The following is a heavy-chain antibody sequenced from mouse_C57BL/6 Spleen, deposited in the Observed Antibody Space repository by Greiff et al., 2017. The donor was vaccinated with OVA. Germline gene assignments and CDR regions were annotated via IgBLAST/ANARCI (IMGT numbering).Heavy chain of an antibody. Sequence: VKLMESGAELVKPGASVKISCKASGYAFSGYWMNWVKQRPGKGLEWIGQIYPGDGDTNYNGKFKGKATLTADKSSSTAYMQLSSLTSEDSAVYFCARGIYYAFDYWGQGTTLTVSS. CDR1: GYAFSGYW. CDR3: ARGIYYAFDY. V-gene: IGHV1-80*01. CDR2: IYPGDGDT. J-gene: IGHJ2*01. D-gene: IGHD2-1*01.